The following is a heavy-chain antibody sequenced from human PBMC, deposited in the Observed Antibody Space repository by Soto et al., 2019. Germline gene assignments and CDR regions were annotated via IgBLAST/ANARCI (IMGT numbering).Heavy chain of an antibody. CDR1: GGTFNVYT. V-gene: IGHV1-69*02. CDR3: ALGSCSGEPFDI. CDR2: IIPMLAIT. J-gene: IGHJ3*02. D-gene: IGHD2-15*01. Sequence: QVQLVQSGAEVKKPGSSVKVSCKASGGTFNVYTIIWVRQAPGQGLEWMGRIIPMLAITNYAQRFQGRVTLTADTSTTTAYMERSSLTSEDTAVYYCALGSCSGEPFDIWGQGTVVTVSS.